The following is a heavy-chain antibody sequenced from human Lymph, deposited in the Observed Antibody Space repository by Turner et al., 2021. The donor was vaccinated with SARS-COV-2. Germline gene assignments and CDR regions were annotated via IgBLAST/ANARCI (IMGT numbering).Heavy chain of an antibody. CDR3: ATAPAAVVMGWFDH. CDR1: GYTLPELS. Sequence: QVQLVQSGAEVNKPGASVNVSGKVSGYTLPELSMNWLGQTAGKGLEWMGGFDPEDGEKIYAQNFQGIVTMTEDTSTDTAYMDLSSLRSEDTAVYYCATAPAAVVMGWFDHWGQGTLVTVSS. D-gene: IGHD2-15*01. J-gene: IGHJ5*02. CDR2: FDPEDGEK. V-gene: IGHV1-24*01.